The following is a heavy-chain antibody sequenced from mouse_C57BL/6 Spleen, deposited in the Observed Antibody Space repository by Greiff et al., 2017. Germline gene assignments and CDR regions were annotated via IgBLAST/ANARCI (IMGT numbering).Heavy chain of an antibody. J-gene: IGHJ2*01. V-gene: IGHV5-4*03. Sequence: EVKLMESGGGLVKPGGSLKLSCAASGFTFSSYAMSWVRQTPEKRLEWVATISDGGSYTYYPDNVKGRFTISRDNAKNNLYLQMSHLKSEDTAMYYCARGALLTGTEYFDYWGQGTTLTVSS. CDR3: ARGALLTGTEYFDY. D-gene: IGHD4-1*01. CDR2: ISDGGSYT. CDR1: GFTFSSYA.